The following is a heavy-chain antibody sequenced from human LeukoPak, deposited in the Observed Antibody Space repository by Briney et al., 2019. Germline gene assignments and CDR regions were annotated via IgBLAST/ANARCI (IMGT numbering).Heavy chain of an antibody. CDR3: ALHEPGCVDT. CDR2: IHYSGST. V-gene: IGHV4-59*08. CDR1: GVSISSSN. J-gene: IGHJ5*02. D-gene: IGHD1-14*01. Sequence: SETLSLTCSVSGVSISSSNWSWIRQPPGKGLEWIGYIHYSGSTNYNPSLKSRATISVDTSKAHFSLKLSSATAAATAVYYCALHEPGCVDTWGQGTLVTVSS.